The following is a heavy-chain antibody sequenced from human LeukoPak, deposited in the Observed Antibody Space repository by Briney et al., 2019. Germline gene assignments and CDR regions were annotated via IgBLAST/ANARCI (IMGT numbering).Heavy chain of an antibody. CDR2: IYYSGST. D-gene: IGHD3-22*01. CDR3: ARELSDSGGYYFDY. J-gene: IGHJ4*02. V-gene: IGHV4-59*01. Sequence: SETLSLTCTVSGGSIGNYYWSWIRQPPGKGLEWIGYIYYSGSTNYNPGLKSRVTISVDTSKNQSSLQLSSVTAADTAVYYCARELSDSGGYYFDYWGQGTLVTVSS. CDR1: GGSIGNYY.